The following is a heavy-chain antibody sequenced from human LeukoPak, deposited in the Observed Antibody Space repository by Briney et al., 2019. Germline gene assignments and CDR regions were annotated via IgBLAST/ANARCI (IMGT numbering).Heavy chain of an antibody. J-gene: IGHJ4*02. D-gene: IGHD6-19*01. CDR3: ARGPPPQWLTRGGGPFDY. Sequence: GGSLRLSCAASGFTVSSNYMSWVRQAPGKGLEWVSVIYSGGSTYYADSVKGRFTISRDNSKNTLYLQMNSLRSEDTAVYYCARGPPPQWLTRGGGPFDYWGQGTLVTVSS. V-gene: IGHV3-66*01. CDR1: GFTVSSNY. CDR2: IYSGGST.